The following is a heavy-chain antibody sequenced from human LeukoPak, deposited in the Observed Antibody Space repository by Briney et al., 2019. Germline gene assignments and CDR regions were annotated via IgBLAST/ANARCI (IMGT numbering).Heavy chain of an antibody. CDR2: TYYRSKWYN. Sequence: SQTLSLTCAISGDSVSSNSAAWNWIRQSPSRGLEWLGSTYYRSKWYNDYAVSVKSRITINPDTSKNQFSLQLNSVTPEDTAVYYCAREDGRYCSGGSCYLFLNWFDPWGQGTLVTVSS. CDR1: GDSVSSNSAA. D-gene: IGHD2-15*01. CDR3: AREDGRYCSGGSCYLFLNWFDP. V-gene: IGHV6-1*01. J-gene: IGHJ5*02.